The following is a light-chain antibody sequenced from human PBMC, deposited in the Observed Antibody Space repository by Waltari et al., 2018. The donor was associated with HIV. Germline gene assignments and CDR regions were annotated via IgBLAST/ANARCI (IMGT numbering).Light chain of an antibody. Sequence: QSVLTQPPSASGTPGQRVTISCSGSSSNIGSNYVYWYQQLPGTAPKLLIYSNKQRPSGVPDRSSGSKSGTSASLAISGLQSVDEADYYCAAWDDSLNAWVFGGGTKLTVL. J-gene: IGLJ3*02. CDR1: SSNIGSNY. CDR3: AAWDDSLNAWV. V-gene: IGLV1-44*01. CDR2: SNK.